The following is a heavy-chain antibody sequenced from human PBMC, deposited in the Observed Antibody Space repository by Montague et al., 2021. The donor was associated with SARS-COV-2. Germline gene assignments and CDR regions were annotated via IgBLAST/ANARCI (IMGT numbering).Heavy chain of an antibody. CDR3: VRFQEGIFGSRPYSPFWYFDV. CDR2: IFYSGSS. Sequence: SETLSLTCTVSGGSISSYYWSWIRQPPGKGLEYIGYIFYSGSSTYNPSLKSRVTMSVDTSKNQFSLKLTSVTAADTAVYYCVRFQEGIFGSRPYSPFWYFDVWGRGTPVTVSS. V-gene: IGHV4-59*08. J-gene: IGHJ2*01. CDR1: GGSISSYY. D-gene: IGHD3-10*01.